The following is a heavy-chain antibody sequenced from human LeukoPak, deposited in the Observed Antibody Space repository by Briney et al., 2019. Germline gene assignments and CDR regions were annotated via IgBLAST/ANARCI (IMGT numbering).Heavy chain of an antibody. CDR1: GYSFTNYW. J-gene: IGHJ4*02. CDR2: INPSDSYT. Sequence: GESLKISCQGSGYSFTNYWINWVRQMPEKGLEWMGRINPSDSYTKYRTSFQDHVTISVEKSIRTDYLQWSSLKASNTAMYYGARHWREANGYNFDYWGQGTLVTVSS. D-gene: IGHD5-24*01. V-gene: IGHV5-10-1*01. CDR3: ARHWREANGYNFDY.